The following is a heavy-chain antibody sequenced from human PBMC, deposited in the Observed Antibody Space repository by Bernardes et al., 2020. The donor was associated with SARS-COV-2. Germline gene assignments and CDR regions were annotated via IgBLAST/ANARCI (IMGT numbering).Heavy chain of an antibody. V-gene: IGHV5-10-1*01. Sequence: GESLKISCKGSGYSFTSYWISWVRQMPGKGLEWMGRIDPSDSYTNYSPSFQGHVTISADKSISTAYLQWSSLKASDTAMYYCARERGHSSSGDYYMDVWGKGTTVTVSS. D-gene: IGHD3-10*01. CDR3: ARERGHSSSGDYYMDV. J-gene: IGHJ6*03. CDR1: GYSFTSYW. CDR2: IDPSDSYT.